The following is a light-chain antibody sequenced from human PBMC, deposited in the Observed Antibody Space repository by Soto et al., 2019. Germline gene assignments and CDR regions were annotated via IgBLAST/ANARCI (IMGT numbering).Light chain of an antibody. CDR2: LNSDGSH. V-gene: IGLV4-69*01. CDR3: HTWGTGIQV. Sequence: QLVLAQSPSASASLGASVMLTCTLSSGHSSYAIAWHQQQPEKGPRYLMKLNSDGSHTKGDGIPDRFSGSSSGAERYLTISSLQSEDEANYYCHTWGTGIQVFGGGNKLTVL. CDR1: SGHSSYA. J-gene: IGLJ2*01.